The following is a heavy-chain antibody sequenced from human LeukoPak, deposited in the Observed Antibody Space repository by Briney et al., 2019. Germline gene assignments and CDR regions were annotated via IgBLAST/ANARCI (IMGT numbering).Heavy chain of an antibody. CDR3: ARAGGVGANDAFDI. Sequence: GASVKVSCKASGYTLTSYGISWVRQAPGQGLEWMGWISAYNGNTNYAQKLQGRVTMTTDTYTTTAYMELRSLKSHETAVYYCARAGGVGANDAFDIWGQGTMVTVSS. J-gene: IGHJ3*02. D-gene: IGHD1-26*01. CDR1: GYTLTSYG. V-gene: IGHV1-18*01. CDR2: ISAYNGNT.